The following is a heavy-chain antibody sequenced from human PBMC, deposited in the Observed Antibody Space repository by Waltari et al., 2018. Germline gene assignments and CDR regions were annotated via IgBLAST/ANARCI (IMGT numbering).Heavy chain of an antibody. D-gene: IGHD1-26*01. J-gene: IGHJ6*03. V-gene: IGHV3-7*01. Sequence: EVQLVESGGDLVQPGGSLRLSCTASGFDFSDSRMRWVRQAQGKGLEWVANVRRDGGGDNYAGSVKGRFTVSRDNARSSVYLEMHSLRADDSAVYYCVTYPVIGGYYYMDVWGKGTMVTVSS. CDR3: VTYPVIGGYYYMDV. CDR1: GFDFSDSR. CDR2: VRRDGGGD.